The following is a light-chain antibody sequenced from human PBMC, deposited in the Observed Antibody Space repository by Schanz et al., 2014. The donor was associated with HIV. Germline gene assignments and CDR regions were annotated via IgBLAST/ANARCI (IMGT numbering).Light chain of an antibody. CDR1: SIDVGGYDY. Sequence: QSALTQPASLSGSPGQSITISCTGTSIDVGGYDYVSWYQKHPDKAPRLIIYDVSNRPSGVSSRFSGSKYGNTASLTISGLQDEGEAQYYRESHPLARPLLVFGSGT. CDR2: DVS. V-gene: IGLV2-14*03. CDR3: ESHPLARPLLV. J-gene: IGLJ1*01.